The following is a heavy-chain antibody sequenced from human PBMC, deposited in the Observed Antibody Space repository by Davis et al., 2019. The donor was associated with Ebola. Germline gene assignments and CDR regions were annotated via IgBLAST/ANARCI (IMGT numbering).Heavy chain of an antibody. CDR1: GGTFRSYA. CDR3: ARVIGVRSSGWYEWGNWFDP. Sequence: SVTVSCQASGGTFRSYAISWLRQAPGQGLEWMGGIIPIFGTANYAQKFQGRVTITADKSTSTAYMELSSLRSEDTAVYYCARVIGVRSSGWYEWGNWFDPWGQGTLVTVSS. V-gene: IGHV1-69*06. CDR2: IIPIFGTA. J-gene: IGHJ5*02. D-gene: IGHD6-19*01.